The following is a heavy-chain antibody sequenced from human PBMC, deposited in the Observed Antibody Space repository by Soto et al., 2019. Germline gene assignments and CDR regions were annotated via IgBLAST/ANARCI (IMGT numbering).Heavy chain of an antibody. CDR2: IKEDGGEK. CDR3: ARDEGGSGYYTGPYYYGMDV. J-gene: IGHJ6*02. D-gene: IGHD3-3*01. V-gene: IGHV3-7*03. CDR1: GFTFTRYW. Sequence: GGSLRLSCAASGFTFTRYWMNWVRQAPGKGLEWLANIKEDGGEKFYVDSVKGRFTISRDNAQNSVYLQMNSLRAEDTAVYYCARDEGGSGYYTGPYYYGMDVWGQGTTVTVS.